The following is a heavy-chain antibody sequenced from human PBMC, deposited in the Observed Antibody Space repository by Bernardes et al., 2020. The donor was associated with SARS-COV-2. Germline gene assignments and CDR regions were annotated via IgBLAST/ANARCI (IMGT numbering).Heavy chain of an antibody. Sequence: ASMKVSCKASGYTFTGYYIHWVRQAPGQGLEWMGWINPNSGGTNYAQKFQGRVTMTRDTSISTAYMELSRLRSDDTAVYYCARPPTNYDRYGMDLWGQGTTVTVSS. J-gene: IGHJ6*02. CDR1: GYTFTGYY. CDR2: INPNSGGT. CDR3: ARPPTNYDRYGMDL. V-gene: IGHV1-2*02. D-gene: IGHD3-22*01.